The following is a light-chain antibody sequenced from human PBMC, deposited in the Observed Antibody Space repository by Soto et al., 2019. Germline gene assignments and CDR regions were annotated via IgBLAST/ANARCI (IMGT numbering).Light chain of an antibody. CDR2: GVS. CDR3: QQYKNWRT. CDR1: QSIGSN. Sequence: EIVMTQSPATLSVSPGERVTLSCRASQSIGSNLAWYQQKPSQAPRLLMYGVSTRATGIPARFSGSGSGTEFSLTSSSLQSEDVAVYYCQQYKNWRTFCQGTKLEIK. V-gene: IGKV3-15*01. J-gene: IGKJ2*01.